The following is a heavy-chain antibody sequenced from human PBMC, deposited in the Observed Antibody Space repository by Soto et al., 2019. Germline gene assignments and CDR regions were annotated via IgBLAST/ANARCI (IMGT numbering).Heavy chain of an antibody. J-gene: IGHJ6*02. CDR2: IKQDGSEK. CDR1: GFTFSSYW. V-gene: IGHV3-7*01. D-gene: IGHD6-19*01. CDR3: ARVDAGSGWHYHYNGMDA. Sequence: EVQLVESGGGLVQPGGSLRLSCVASGFTFSSYWMSWVRQAPGKGLEWVANIKQDGSEKYYVDSVKDRFTISRDNVKKSLSVQMNGLRAEDSAVYYCARVDAGSGWHYHYNGMDAWGLGATVTVSS.